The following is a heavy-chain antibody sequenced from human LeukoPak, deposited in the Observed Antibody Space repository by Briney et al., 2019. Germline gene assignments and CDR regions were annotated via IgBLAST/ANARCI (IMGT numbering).Heavy chain of an antibody. D-gene: IGHD3-10*01. V-gene: IGHV3-21*01. Sequence: PGGSLRLSCAASGFTFRSYSMNWVRQAPGKGLEWVSSISSSSSYIFYADSVKGRFTISRDNAKNSLYLQMNSLRAEDTAVYYCARALWFGEPSQGTYFDYWGQGTLVTVSS. CDR1: GFTFRSYS. CDR2: ISSSSSYI. J-gene: IGHJ4*02. CDR3: ARALWFGEPSQGTYFDY.